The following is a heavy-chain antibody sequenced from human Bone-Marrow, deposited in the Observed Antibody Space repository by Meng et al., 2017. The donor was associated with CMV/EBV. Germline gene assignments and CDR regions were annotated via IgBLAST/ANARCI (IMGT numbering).Heavy chain of an antibody. CDR1: GGSISSYY. D-gene: IGHD3-22*01. V-gene: IGHV4-59*06. CDR3: ARGGDSSGYYSYYYYYGMDV. Sequence: SETLSFTCTVSGGSISSYYWSWIRQHPGKGLEWIGYIYYSGSTYYNPSLKSRVTISVDTSKNQFSLKLSSVTAADTAVYYCARGGDSSGYYSYYYYYGMDVWGQGTTVTASS. CDR2: IYYSGST. J-gene: IGHJ6*02.